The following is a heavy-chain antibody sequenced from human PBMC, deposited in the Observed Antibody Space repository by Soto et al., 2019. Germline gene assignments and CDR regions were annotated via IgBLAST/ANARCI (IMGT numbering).Heavy chain of an antibody. CDR2: IWYDGSNK. V-gene: IGHV3-33*06. Sequence: GGSLRLSCAASGFTFSSYGMHWVRQAPGKGLEWVAVIWYDGSNKYYADSVKGRFTISRDNSKNTLYLQMNSQRAEDTAVYYCAKDLRWTVVAAAGRGLPDYYFDYWGQGTLVTVSS. CDR1: GFTFSSYG. D-gene: IGHD6-13*01. CDR3: AKDLRWTVVAAAGRGLPDYYFDY. J-gene: IGHJ4*02.